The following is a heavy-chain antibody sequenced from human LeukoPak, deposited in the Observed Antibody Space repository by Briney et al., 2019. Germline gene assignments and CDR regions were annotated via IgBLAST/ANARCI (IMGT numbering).Heavy chain of an antibody. V-gene: IGHV3-33*01. J-gene: IGHJ3*02. CDR3: ARDQNIAVAGTGSAFDI. CDR2: IWYDGSNK. CDR1: GFTFSSYG. Sequence: PSGSLRLSCAASGFTFSSYGMHWVRQAPGKGLEWVAVIWYDGSNKYYADSVKGRFTISRDNSKNTLYLQMNSLRAEDTAVYYCARDQNIAVAGTGSAFDIWGQGTMVTVSS. D-gene: IGHD6-19*01.